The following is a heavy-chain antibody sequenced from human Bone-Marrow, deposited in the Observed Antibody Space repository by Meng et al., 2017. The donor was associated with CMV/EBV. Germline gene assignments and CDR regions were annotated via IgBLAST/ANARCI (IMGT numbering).Heavy chain of an antibody. CDR2: ISSSSSYI. D-gene: IGHD2-2*01. CDR1: GFRFSDYW. J-gene: IGHJ6*02. CDR3: ASPYCSSTSCYHYYYGMDV. V-gene: IGHV3-21*01. Sequence: GESLKISCVASGFRFSDYWMSWVRQAPGKGLEWVSSISSSSSYIYYADSVKGRFTISRDNAKNSLYLQMNSLRAEDTAVYYCASPYCSSTSCYHYYYGMDVWGQGTTVTVSS.